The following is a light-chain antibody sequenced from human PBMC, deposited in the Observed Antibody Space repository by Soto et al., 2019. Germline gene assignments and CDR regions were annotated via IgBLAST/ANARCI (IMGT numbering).Light chain of an antibody. CDR2: VNS. CDR3: QSYDSSLSGLV. Sequence: QSVLTQSPSVSGAPGQRVTISCTGSSSNIGAGFDVHWYQQLPGTAPKLLIYVNSNRPSGVPDRFSGSKSGTSASLAITGLQAEDEADYYCQSYDSSLSGLVFGTGTKVTVL. CDR1: SSNIGAGFD. V-gene: IGLV1-40*01. J-gene: IGLJ1*01.